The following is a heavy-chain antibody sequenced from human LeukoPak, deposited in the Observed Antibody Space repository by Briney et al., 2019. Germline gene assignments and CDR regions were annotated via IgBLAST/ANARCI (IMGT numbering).Heavy chain of an antibody. CDR2: ISSSSSYI. CDR3: AGHPPFCSSTSCYSRMYYYYGMDV. V-gene: IGHV3-21*01. CDR1: GFTFSSYS. J-gene: IGHJ6*02. Sequence: GGSLRLSCAASGFTFSSYSMNWVRQAPGKGLEWVSSISSSSSYIYYADSVKGRFTISRDNAKNSLYLQMNSLRAEDTAVYYCAGHPPFCSSTSCYSRMYYYYGMDVWGQGTTVTVSS. D-gene: IGHD2-2*01.